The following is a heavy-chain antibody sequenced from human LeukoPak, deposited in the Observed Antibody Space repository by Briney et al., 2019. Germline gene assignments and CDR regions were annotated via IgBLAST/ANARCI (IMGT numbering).Heavy chain of an antibody. Sequence: PGGSLRLSCAASGFTFDDYAMSWVRQAPGKGLEWVSGISWNGGNIGYADSVKGRFIISRDNARNSLYLQMNSLRAEDMALYYCAKGGIAVAGTWFDPWGQGTLVTVSS. CDR2: ISWNGGNI. CDR3: AKGGIAVAGTWFDP. D-gene: IGHD6-19*01. J-gene: IGHJ5*02. CDR1: GFTFDDYA. V-gene: IGHV3-9*03.